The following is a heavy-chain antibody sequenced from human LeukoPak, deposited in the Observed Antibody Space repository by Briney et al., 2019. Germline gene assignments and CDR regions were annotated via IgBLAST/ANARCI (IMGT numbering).Heavy chain of an antibody. CDR2: IKDNGRGE. CDR3: ARDASRGWDN. Sequence: GGSLRLSCSASGFTFSASWMTWVRQAPGQGLEWVANIKDNGRGEYYVDSVKGRFTVSRDNAKNSVYLQMNSLRAEDTALYYCARDASRGWDNWGQGTLVTVSS. D-gene: IGHD6-19*01. CDR1: GFTFSASW. V-gene: IGHV3-7*03. J-gene: IGHJ4*02.